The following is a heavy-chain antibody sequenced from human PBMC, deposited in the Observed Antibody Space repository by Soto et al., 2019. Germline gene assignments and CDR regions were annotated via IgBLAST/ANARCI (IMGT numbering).Heavy chain of an antibody. J-gene: IGHJ4*02. V-gene: IGHV3-30*18. CDR2: ISYDGSNK. CDR3: AKDPRSSGWRNYFDY. D-gene: IGHD6-19*01. Sequence: QVQLVESGGGVVQPGRSLRLSCAASGFTFSSYGMHWVRQAPGKGLEWVAVISYDGSNKYYADSVKGRFTISRDNSKNTLYLQTNSLRAEDTAVYYCAKDPRSSGWRNYFDYWGQGTLVTVSS. CDR1: GFTFSSYG.